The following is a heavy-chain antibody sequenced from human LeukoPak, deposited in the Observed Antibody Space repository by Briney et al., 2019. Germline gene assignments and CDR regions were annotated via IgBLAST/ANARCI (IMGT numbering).Heavy chain of an antibody. CDR2: TYYRSKWYY. Sequence: SQTLSLTCDISGDTVSSNSAAWNWLRQSPSRGLERLGRTYYRSKWYYDYAVSVKSRITISPDTSKNQFSLQLNSVTADDTAVYYCARGFALDFWGQGTMVTVSS. CDR1: GDTVSSNSAA. CDR3: ARGFALDF. V-gene: IGHV6-1*01. J-gene: IGHJ3*01.